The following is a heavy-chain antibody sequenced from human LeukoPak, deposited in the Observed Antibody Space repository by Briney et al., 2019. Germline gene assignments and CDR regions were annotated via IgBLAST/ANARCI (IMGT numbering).Heavy chain of an antibody. CDR2: IIPIFGTA. CDR1: GGTFISYA. CDR3: ATRRAYCGGDCYSTSSAFDI. J-gene: IGHJ3*02. Sequence: ASVKVSCKASGGTFISYAISWVRQAPGQGLEWMGGIIPIFGTANYAQKFQGRVTITTDESTSTAYMELSSLRSEDTAVYYCATRRAYCGGDCYSTSSAFDIWGQGTMVTVSS. D-gene: IGHD2-21*02. V-gene: IGHV1-69*05.